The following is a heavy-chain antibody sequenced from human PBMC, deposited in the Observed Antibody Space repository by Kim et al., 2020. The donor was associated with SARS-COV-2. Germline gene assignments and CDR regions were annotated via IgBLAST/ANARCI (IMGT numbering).Heavy chain of an antibody. D-gene: IGHD3-3*01. CDR3: ARYDFWSGYYLN. J-gene: IGHJ4*02. Sequence: YSPSLKSRVTISVDTSKNQVSLKLSSVTAADTAVYYCARYDFWSGYYLNWGQGTLVTVSS. V-gene: IGHV4-39*01.